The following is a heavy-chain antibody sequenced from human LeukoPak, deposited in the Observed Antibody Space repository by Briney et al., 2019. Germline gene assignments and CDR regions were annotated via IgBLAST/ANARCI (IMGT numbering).Heavy chain of an antibody. CDR3: AGGYCTGGVCLRWDY. J-gene: IGHJ4*02. V-gene: IGHV3-23*01. CDR1: GFTFSSYA. CDR2: ISGSGGST. Sequence: GGSLRLSCAASGFTFSSYAMSWVRQAPGKGLEWVSAISGSGGSTYYADSVKGRFTISRDNSKNTLYLQMNSLRAGDTAVYYCAGGYCTGGVCLRWDYWGQGTLVTVSS. D-gene: IGHD2-8*02.